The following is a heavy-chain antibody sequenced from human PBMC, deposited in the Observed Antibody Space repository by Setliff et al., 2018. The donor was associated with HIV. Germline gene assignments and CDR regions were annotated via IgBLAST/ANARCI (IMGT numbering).Heavy chain of an antibody. CDR3: AREGLLVTSVGGAYLYHGMDV. J-gene: IGHJ6*02. CDR1: GDTLSIHP. D-gene: IGHD2-15*01. Sequence: SVKVSCKTSGDTLSIHPISWVRQAPGRGLDWMGGIIPAFGTANYAQKFQDRVTITTDESTTTVFMELTGLRSEDTAVYYCAREGLLVTSVGGAYLYHGMDVWGQGTTVTVSS. CDR2: IIPAFGTA. V-gene: IGHV1-69*05.